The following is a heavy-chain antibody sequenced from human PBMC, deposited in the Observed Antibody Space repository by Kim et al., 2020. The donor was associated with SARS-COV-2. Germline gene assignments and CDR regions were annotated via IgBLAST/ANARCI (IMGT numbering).Heavy chain of an antibody. V-gene: IGHV3-11*06. D-gene: IGHD3-22*01. J-gene: IGHJ4*02. CDR3: AREKSSGYYVSFDY. Sequence: ADSVKGRFTISRDNAKNSLYLQMNSLRAEATAVYYCAREKSSGYYVSFDYWSQGTLVTVSS.